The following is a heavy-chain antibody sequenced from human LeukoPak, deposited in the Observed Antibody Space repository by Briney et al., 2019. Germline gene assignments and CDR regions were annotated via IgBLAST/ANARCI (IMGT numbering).Heavy chain of an antibody. CDR1: GFTFSDHY. V-gene: IGHV3-72*01. D-gene: IGHD6-19*01. J-gene: IGHJ4*02. CDR2: TRNKANSYTT. CDR3: ARAGSVAGTFDY. Sequence: GGSLRLSCAASGFTFSDHYMDWVRQAPGKGLEWVGRTRNKANSYTTEYAASVKGRFTISRDDSKNSLYLQMNSLKTEDTAVYYCARAGSVAGTFDYWGQGTLVTVSS.